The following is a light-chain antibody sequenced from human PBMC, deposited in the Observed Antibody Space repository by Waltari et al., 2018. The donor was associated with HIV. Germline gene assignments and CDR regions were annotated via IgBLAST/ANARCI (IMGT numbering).Light chain of an antibody. J-gene: IGLJ3*02. CDR1: SSDVGGYNY. V-gene: IGLV2-11*01. CDR3: CSYAGSYTFVV. Sequence: QSALTQPRSVSGSPGQSVTIPCTGTSSDVGGYNYVSWYQQPPGKAPRLMIYDVYKRPSGVPDRFSGSKSGNTASLTISGLQAEDEADYYCCSYAGSYTFVVFGGGTKLTVL. CDR2: DVY.